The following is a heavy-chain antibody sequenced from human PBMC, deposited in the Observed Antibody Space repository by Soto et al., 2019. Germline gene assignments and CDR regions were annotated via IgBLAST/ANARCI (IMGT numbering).Heavy chain of an antibody. V-gene: IGHV1-18*01. J-gene: IGHJ6*02. D-gene: IGHD2-15*01. Sequence: QVQLVQSGAEVKNPGASVKVSCKASGYTFTRYGIGWARQAPGQGLEWMGWINTYNGNTNYAQNVQGRVTLTTYTSTSTAYMELRSLRSNDTAIYYCAMVEVYVTPSPQDVWGQGTTVIVSS. CDR3: AMVEVYVTPSPQDV. CDR1: GYTFTRYG. CDR2: INTYNGNT.